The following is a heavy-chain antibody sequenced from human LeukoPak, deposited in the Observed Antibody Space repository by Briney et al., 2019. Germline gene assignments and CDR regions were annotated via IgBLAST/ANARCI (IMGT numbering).Heavy chain of an antibody. CDR2: LYYSGSN. CDR1: GDSVSSSIYY. Sequence: PSETLSLTCTVSGDSVSSSIYYWGWIRQPPGKGLEWIATLYYSGSNYYNPPLKSQVTISVDTSKNQFSLNLSSVTAADTAVYYCARGMGATLDYWGQGTLVTVSS. V-gene: IGHV4-39*01. D-gene: IGHD1-26*01. J-gene: IGHJ4*02. CDR3: ARGMGATLDY.